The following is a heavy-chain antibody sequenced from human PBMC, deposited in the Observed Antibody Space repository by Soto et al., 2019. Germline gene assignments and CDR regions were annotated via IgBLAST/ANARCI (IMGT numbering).Heavy chain of an antibody. J-gene: IGHJ4*02. Sequence: GSLRLSCAASGFTFSSYAMSWVRQAPGKGLEWVSAISGSGGSTYYADSVKGRFTISRDNSKNTLYLQMNSLRAEDTALYYCAKDRATLGYCSSTSCPGYFDYWGQGTLVTVSS. V-gene: IGHV3-23*01. CDR2: ISGSGGST. CDR3: AKDRATLGYCSSTSCPGYFDY. CDR1: GFTFSSYA. D-gene: IGHD2-2*01.